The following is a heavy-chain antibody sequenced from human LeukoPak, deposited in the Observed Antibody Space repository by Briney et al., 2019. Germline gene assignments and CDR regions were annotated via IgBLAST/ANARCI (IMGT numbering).Heavy chain of an antibody. J-gene: IGHJ3*02. CDR2: IYYSGST. D-gene: IGHD3-10*01. CDR1: GGSISSYY. V-gene: IGHV4-59*01. CDR3: ARSDYHNSGSHTVFDAFDI. Sequence: SETLSLTCTVSGGSISSYYWSWIRQPPGKGLEWIGYIYYSGSTNYNPSLKSRVTISVDTSKNQFSLKLSFVTAADTAMYYCARSDYHNSGSHTVFDAFDIWGQGTRVTVPS.